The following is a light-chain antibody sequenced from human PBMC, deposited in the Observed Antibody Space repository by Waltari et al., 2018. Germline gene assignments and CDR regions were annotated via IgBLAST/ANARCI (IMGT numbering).Light chain of an antibody. CDR2: DST. Sequence: QAVVTQASSLPVSPGGTVPLTCASSTGPVTSNHYPYWFQQKPGQDPTTLIYDSTNRHSWTPARFSASLLGGKAALTLSGAQPEDEADYYCLLAYGGARVFGGGTKLTVL. V-gene: IGLV7-46*01. CDR3: LLAYGGARV. CDR1: TGPVTSNHY. J-gene: IGLJ3*02.